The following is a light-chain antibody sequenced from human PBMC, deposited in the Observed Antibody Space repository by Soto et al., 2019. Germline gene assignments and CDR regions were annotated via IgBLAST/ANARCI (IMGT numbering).Light chain of an antibody. Sequence: QSALTQPASVSGSPGQSITISCTGTSSDVGGYTYVSWYQQHPGRAPILMIYEVSKRPAGVSNRFSGSKSGNTASLTSSGLHAEDEADYYCSSYNTRNTVLFGGGTKLTVL. CDR1: SSDVGGYTY. CDR2: EVS. V-gene: IGLV2-14*01. J-gene: IGLJ2*01. CDR3: SSYNTRNTVL.